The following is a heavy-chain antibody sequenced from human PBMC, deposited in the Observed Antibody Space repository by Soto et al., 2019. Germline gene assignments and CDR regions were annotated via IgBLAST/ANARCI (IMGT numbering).Heavy chain of an antibody. D-gene: IGHD4-17*01. CDR3: ARNVPVTALGY. Sequence: EVRLVESGGGLVQPGGSLRLSCAASGVTVGNNYMSWVRQAPGKGLEWVSVTYSGGATRYADSVKGRFTMSRDSTKNTVSLQMDSLRAEDTAVYFCARNVPVTALGYWGQGSLVTVSS. J-gene: IGHJ4*02. V-gene: IGHV3-66*01. CDR1: GVTVGNNY. CDR2: TYSGGAT.